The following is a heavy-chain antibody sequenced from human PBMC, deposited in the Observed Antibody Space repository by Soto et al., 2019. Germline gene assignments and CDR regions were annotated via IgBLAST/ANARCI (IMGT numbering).Heavy chain of an antibody. Sequence: QVQLQESGPGLVKPSQTLSLTCTVSGGSISSGGYYWSWIRQHPGKGLEWIGYIYYSGSTYYNPSLKSRVTISVDASKNQFSLKLSSVTAADTAVYYCARAVSVLVPVAIWFAPWGQGTLVTVSS. D-gene: IGHD2-2*01. CDR1: GGSISSGGYY. CDR3: ARAVSVLVPVAIWFAP. CDR2: IYYSGST. J-gene: IGHJ5*02. V-gene: IGHV4-31*03.